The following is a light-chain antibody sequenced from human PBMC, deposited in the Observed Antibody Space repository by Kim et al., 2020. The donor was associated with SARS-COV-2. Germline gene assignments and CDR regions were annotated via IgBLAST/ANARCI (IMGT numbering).Light chain of an antibody. J-gene: IGKJ5*01. CDR2: GAF. Sequence: EIVLTQSPGPLSLSPGEGVTLSCRASQTLFNNYLAWYQQKPGQAPRVLTYGAFRRAARVPDRFSGSGSGTDFTLAISRLEPEDFAVYYCQHYGTSPFTFGQGTRLEIK. V-gene: IGKV3-20*01. CDR3: QHYGTSPFT. CDR1: QTLFNNY.